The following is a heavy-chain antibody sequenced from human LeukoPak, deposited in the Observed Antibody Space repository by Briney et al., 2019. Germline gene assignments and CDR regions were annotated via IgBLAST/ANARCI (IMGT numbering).Heavy chain of an antibody. CDR3: ARDQTQYDFWTWLPGYYYGMDV. CDR2: MRPNGGYT. Sequence: ASVKVSCKASGYTFTSYDINWVRQATGQGPEWMGWMRPNGGYTGYAQKFKGRVTMTRNTSISTAYMELSNLTSEDTAVYYCARDQTQYDFWTWLPGYYYGMDVWGQGTTVTVSS. CDR1: GYTFTSYD. D-gene: IGHD3-3*01. V-gene: IGHV1-8*01. J-gene: IGHJ6*02.